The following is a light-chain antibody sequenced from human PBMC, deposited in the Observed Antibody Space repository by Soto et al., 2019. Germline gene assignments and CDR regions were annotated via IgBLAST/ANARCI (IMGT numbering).Light chain of an antibody. V-gene: IGKV3-15*01. CDR3: QQYNTWPPDT. J-gene: IGKJ2*01. CDR2: AAS. Sequence: DIVMTQSPGTRSSSPGEIATLSCRASQSVSSNLAWYQQKPGQAPRLLIYAASTTATGIPARFSGSGSGTDFTLSIRSLQSEDFAVYFCQQYNTWPPDTFGQGTKLEI. CDR1: QSVSSN.